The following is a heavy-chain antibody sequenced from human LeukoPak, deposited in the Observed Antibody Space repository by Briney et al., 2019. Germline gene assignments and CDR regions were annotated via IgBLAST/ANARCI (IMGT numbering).Heavy chain of an antibody. V-gene: IGHV3-7*01. D-gene: IGHD3-10*01. CDR3: ARERTYSGSGSTYPYYDY. CDR1: GFMFSSCW. J-gene: IGHJ4*02. CDR2: IKPDGSEK. Sequence: GGSLRLSCAASGFMFSSCWMSWVHQSPGKGLEWVANIKPDGSEKYYVDSVKGRFTISRDNAKNALYLEMNSLRVGDTAVYYCARERTYSGSGSTYPYYDYWGQGTLVTVSS.